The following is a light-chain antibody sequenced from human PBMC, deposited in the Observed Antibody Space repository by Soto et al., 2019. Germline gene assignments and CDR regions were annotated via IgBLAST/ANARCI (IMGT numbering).Light chain of an antibody. CDR1: QAISNY. CDR3: QRYNGAPWT. CDR2: AAS. Sequence: DIQMTQSPSSLSASVGDKVTITCRATQAISNYLAWYQQKPGKVPKLLIYAASTLQSGVPSRFSGSGSGTDFTLTISSLQPEDVATYYCQRYNGAPWTFGQGTK. V-gene: IGKV1-27*01. J-gene: IGKJ1*01.